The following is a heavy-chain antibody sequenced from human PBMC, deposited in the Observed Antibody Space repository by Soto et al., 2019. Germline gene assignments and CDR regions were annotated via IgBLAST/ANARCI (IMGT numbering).Heavy chain of an antibody. D-gene: IGHD3-9*01. CDR3: ARHEYDILTGFQDGNWFDP. CDR2: IYYSGST. V-gene: IGHV4-39*01. Sequence: SETLSLTCTVSGGSISSSSYYWGWIRQPPGKGREWIGSIYYSGSTYYNPSLKSRVTISVDTSKNQFSLKLSSVTAADTAVYYCARHEYDILTGFQDGNWFDPWGQGTLVTVSS. J-gene: IGHJ5*02. CDR1: GGSISSSSYY.